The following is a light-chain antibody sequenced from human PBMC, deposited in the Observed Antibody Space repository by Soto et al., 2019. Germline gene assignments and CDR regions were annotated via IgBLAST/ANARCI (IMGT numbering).Light chain of an antibody. CDR2: KAS. Sequence: DIQMTQSPSTLSASVGDRVTIACRASQSISTWLAWYQQKPEKAPKLLIYKASILESGVPSRFSGSGSATDFTLTISSLQPEDFASYYCQQYETFPLTFGGGTNVEI. V-gene: IGKV1-5*03. J-gene: IGKJ4*01. CDR3: QQYETFPLT. CDR1: QSISTW.